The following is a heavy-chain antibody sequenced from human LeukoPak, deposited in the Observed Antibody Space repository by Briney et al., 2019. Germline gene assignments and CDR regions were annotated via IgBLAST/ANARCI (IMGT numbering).Heavy chain of an antibody. CDR2: ISWNSGSI. Sequence: GGSLRLSCAASGFTFDDYAMHWVRQAPGKGLEWVSGISWNSGSIGYADSVKGRFTISRDNAKNSLYLQMNGLRAEDTAVYYCARTVGDTSYDFWGQGTLVAVSS. V-gene: IGHV3-9*01. CDR3: ARTVGDTSYDF. J-gene: IGHJ4*02. D-gene: IGHD1-26*01. CDR1: GFTFDDYA.